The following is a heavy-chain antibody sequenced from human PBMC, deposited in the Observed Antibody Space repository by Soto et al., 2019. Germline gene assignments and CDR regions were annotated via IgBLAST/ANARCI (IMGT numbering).Heavy chain of an antibody. V-gene: IGHV3-23*01. D-gene: IGHD6-19*01. Sequence: PGGSLSLSCAVSGFPFSSSAMSWVRQAPGKGLEWVSSTSASGDSTYYADSVKGRFTISRDNSKNTLYLQMNSLRAEATAVYYGARPGGSGSFDYWGQGSLVTVSS. J-gene: IGHJ4*02. CDR1: GFPFSSSA. CDR3: ARPGGSGSFDY. CDR2: TSASGDST.